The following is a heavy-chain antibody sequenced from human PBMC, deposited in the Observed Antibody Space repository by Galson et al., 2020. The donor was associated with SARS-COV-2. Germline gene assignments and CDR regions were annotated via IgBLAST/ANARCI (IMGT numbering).Heavy chain of an antibody. CDR1: GGSFSGYY. CDR3: ARSSGYTSGWYRGDYYGLDV. V-gene: IGHV4-34*01. D-gene: IGHD6-19*01. J-gene: IGHJ6*02. Sequence: SETLSLTCGVHGGSFSGYYWSWIRQPPGKGLEWIGEINHDGGTNYNPSLKSRVTISVGSSKNQFSLQLRSVTAADAAAYYCARSSGYTSGWYRGDYYGLDVWGQGTTVTVSS. CDR2: INHDGGT.